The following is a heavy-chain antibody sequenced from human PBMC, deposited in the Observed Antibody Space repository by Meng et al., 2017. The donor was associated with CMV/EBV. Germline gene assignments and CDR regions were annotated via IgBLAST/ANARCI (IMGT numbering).Heavy chain of an antibody. V-gene: IGHV3-74*01. CDR3: ARGRLGGSFDY. D-gene: IGHD1-26*01. Sequence: GESLKISCAASGFTFSSYWMHWVRQAPGKGLVWVSRINSDGSSTSYADSVKGRCTISRDNAKNTLYLQMNSLRAEDTAVYYCARGRLGGSFDYWGQGTLVTVSS. J-gene: IGHJ4*02. CDR2: INSDGSST. CDR1: GFTFSSYW.